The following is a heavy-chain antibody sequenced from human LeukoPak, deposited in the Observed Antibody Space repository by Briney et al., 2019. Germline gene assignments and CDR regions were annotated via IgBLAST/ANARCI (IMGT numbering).Heavy chain of an antibody. V-gene: IGHV4-34*01. J-gene: IGHJ4*02. CDR2: INHSGST. CDR3: ARGGCSGGSCLDHFDY. D-gene: IGHD2-15*01. CDR1: GWSFSGYY. Sequence: SETLSLTCAVYGWSFSGYYWSWIRQPPGKVLKWIGEINHSGSTNYNPSLKSRVTISVDTSKNQFSLKLSSVTAADTAVYYCARGGCSGGSCLDHFDYWGQGTLVTVSS.